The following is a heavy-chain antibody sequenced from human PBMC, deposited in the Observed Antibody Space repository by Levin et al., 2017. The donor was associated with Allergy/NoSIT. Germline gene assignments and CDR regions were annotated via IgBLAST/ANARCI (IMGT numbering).Heavy chain of an antibody. J-gene: IGHJ5*02. Sequence: SETLSLTCTVSGDSISSSLHYWGWIRQPPGKGLEWIGSIYYSGTTYYNPSLQSRVTISVDTSKNHFSVKLTSVTAADTAVYYCARLGRSSGAFDPWGQGTLVTVSS. CDR1: GDSISSSLHY. V-gene: IGHV4-39*01. CDR2: IYYSGTT. D-gene: IGHD1-26*01. CDR3: ARLGRSSGAFDP.